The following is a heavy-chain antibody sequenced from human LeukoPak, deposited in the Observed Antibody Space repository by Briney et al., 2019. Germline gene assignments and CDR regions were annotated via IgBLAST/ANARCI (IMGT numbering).Heavy chain of an antibody. J-gene: IGHJ4*02. CDR3: AKTPASDFWGPFDY. D-gene: IGHD7-27*01. CDR2: ISGGGDDT. CDR1: GLTFSSHA. V-gene: IGHV3-23*01. Sequence: PGGSLRLSCAASGLTFSSHAMNWVRQAPGRGLEWVSYISGGGDDTHYADSVRGRFTVSRDNSKNTLFLLMSSLKDEDTAFYYCAKTPASDFWGPFDYWGQGTLVSVS.